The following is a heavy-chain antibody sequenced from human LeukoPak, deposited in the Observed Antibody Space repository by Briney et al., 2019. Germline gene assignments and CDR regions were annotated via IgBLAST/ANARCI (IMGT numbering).Heavy chain of an antibody. Sequence: GGSLRLSCAASGFTVSSNYMSWVRQAPGKGLEWVSVIYSCGSTYYADSVKGRFTISRDNSKNTLYLQMNSLRAEDTAVYYCAKDALRYFDWLNPGDWGQGTLVTVSS. D-gene: IGHD3-9*01. CDR3: AKDALRYFDWLNPGD. CDR2: IYSCGST. CDR1: GFTVSSNY. J-gene: IGHJ4*02. V-gene: IGHV3-53*01.